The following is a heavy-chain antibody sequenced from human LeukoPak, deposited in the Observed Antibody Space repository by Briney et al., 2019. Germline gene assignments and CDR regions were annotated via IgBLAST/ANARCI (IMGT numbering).Heavy chain of an antibody. CDR2: MNLDGSEK. J-gene: IGHJ4*02. D-gene: IGHD2-8*01. CDR1: GFTFTSHW. V-gene: IGHV3-7*01. Sequence: GGSLRLSCAASGFTFTSHWMSWVRQAPGKGLEWVARMNLDGSEKYYVDSVKGRFTISRDNAKTSLYLEMNSLRAEDTAVYYCASGATYCTNSVRHTHFDSWGQGTLVTVSS. CDR3: ASGATYCTNSVRHTHFDS.